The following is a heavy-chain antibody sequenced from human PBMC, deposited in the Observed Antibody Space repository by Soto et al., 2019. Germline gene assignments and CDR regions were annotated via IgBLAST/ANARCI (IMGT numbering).Heavy chain of an antibody. CDR2: IYYSGST. Sequence: QVQLQESGPGLVKPSQTLSLTCTVSGGSISSGGYYWSWIRQHPGKGLEWIGYIYYSGSTYYNPSLKTRXTXSXXTSKNQFPPKLSSWTAADTAVDYCARGGGINWFDPWGQGTLVTVSS. V-gene: IGHV4-31*03. CDR1: GGSISSGGYY. D-gene: IGHD3-16*01. J-gene: IGHJ5*02. CDR3: ARGGGINWFDP.